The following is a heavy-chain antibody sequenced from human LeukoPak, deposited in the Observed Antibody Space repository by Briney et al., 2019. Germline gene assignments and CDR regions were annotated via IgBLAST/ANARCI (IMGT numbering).Heavy chain of an antibody. V-gene: IGHV4-59*02. CDR2: INSNGRT. D-gene: IGHD6-13*01. CDR3: GRMWAAGVYYYYYMDV. J-gene: IGHJ6*03. CDR1: GGSVLNNY. Sequence: PSETLSLTCRVFGGSVLNNYWSWLRQSPGKGLEWIGYINSNGRTNYNHSLKSRVNISVDTSENQCSLRLTSVTAADTAVYFCGRMWAAGVYYYYYMDVWGKGTTVSISS.